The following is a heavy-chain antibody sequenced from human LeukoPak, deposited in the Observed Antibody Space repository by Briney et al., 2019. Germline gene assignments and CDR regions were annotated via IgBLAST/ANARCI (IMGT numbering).Heavy chain of an antibody. V-gene: IGHV3-21*01. D-gene: IGHD3-3*01. CDR3: ARPSEGTIFDYYMDV. J-gene: IGHJ6*03. CDR2: ISSRSTYI. CDR1: GFTFSSYS. Sequence: GGSLRLSCAASGFTFSSYSMNWVRQAPGKGLEWVSSISSRSTYIYHADSVKGRFTISRDNAKNSLFLQMNSLRAEDTAVYYCARPSEGTIFDYYMDVWGKGTTVTVSS.